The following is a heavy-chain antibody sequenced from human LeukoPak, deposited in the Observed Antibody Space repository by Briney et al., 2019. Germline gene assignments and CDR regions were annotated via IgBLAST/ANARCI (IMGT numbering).Heavy chain of an antibody. CDR3: ARVRRIDYDFWSGYYTDGVNWFDP. J-gene: IGHJ5*02. Sequence: SETLSLTCTVSGGSISSSSYYWGWIRQPPGKGLEWIGSIYYSGSTYYNPSLKSRVTISVDTSKNQFSLKLSSVTAADTAVYYCARVRRIDYDFWSGYYTDGVNWFDPWGQGTLVTVSS. CDR1: GGSISSSSYY. CDR2: IYYSGST. V-gene: IGHV4-39*07. D-gene: IGHD3-3*01.